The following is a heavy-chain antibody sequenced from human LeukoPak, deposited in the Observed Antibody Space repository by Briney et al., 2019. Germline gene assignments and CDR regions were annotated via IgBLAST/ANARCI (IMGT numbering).Heavy chain of an antibody. Sequence: ASVKVSCKASGYTFNGYYMHWVRQAPGQGLEWMGWINPNSGGTNYAQKFQGRVTMTRDTSISTAYMELSRLRSDDTAVYYCARVGDGYNFENWFDPWGQGTLVTVSS. D-gene: IGHD5-24*01. CDR1: GYTFNGYY. CDR2: INPNSGGT. J-gene: IGHJ5*02. CDR3: ARVGDGYNFENWFDP. V-gene: IGHV1-2*02.